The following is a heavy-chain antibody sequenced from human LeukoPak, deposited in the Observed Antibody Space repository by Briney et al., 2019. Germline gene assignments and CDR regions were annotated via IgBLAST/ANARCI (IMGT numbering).Heavy chain of an antibody. CDR1: GYTFSIYG. J-gene: IGHJ5*02. Sequence: ASVKVSCKASGYTFSIYGFSWVRQAPGQGLEWMGWISAYNGNTNYAQKFQGRVTMTRDTSISTAYMELSRLRSEDTAVYYCARDRPGRYCSTISCYSVSPFDPWGQGTLVTVSS. CDR3: ARDRPGRYCSTISCYSVSPFDP. D-gene: IGHD2-2*02. CDR2: ISAYNGNT. V-gene: IGHV1-18*01.